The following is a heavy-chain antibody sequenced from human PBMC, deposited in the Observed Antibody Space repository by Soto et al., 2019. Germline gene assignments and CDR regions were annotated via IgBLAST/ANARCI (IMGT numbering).Heavy chain of an antibody. CDR2: IWYDGSNK. D-gene: IGHD1-26*01. V-gene: IGHV3-33*01. CDR3: ARGPLEPLVDY. J-gene: IGHJ4*02. Sequence: QVQLVESGGGVVQPGRSLRLSCAASGFTFNTYGMHWVRQAPGKGLEWVAVIWYDGSNKYYADFVKGRFTISRDNSKDTLDLQMNSLRAEDTAVYYCARGPLEPLVDYWGQGTLVTVSS. CDR1: GFTFNTYG.